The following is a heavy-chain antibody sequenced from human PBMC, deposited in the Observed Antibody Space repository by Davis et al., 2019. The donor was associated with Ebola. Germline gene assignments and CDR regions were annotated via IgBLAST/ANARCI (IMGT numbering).Heavy chain of an antibody. CDR1: GFTFSSYG. CDR3: AKEWGSAAYYFDY. D-gene: IGHD3-16*01. Sequence: PGGSLRLSCAASGFTFSSYGMHWVRQAPGKGLEWVAFIRYDGSNKDYADSVKGRFTISRDNSRNTLYLQMNSLRDEDTAVYYCAKEWGSAAYYFDYWGQGTLVTVSS. J-gene: IGHJ4*02. CDR2: IRYDGSNK. V-gene: IGHV3-30*02.